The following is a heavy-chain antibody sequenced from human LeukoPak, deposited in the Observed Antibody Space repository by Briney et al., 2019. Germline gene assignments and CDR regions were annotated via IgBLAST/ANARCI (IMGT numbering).Heavy chain of an antibody. CDR1: GGSISSYY. CDR2: IYYSGST. D-gene: IGHD3-3*01. J-gene: IGHJ6*02. Sequence: PSETLSLTCTVSGGSISSYYWSWIRQPPGKGLEWIGYIYYSGSTNYNPSLKSRVTISVGTSKNQFSLKLSSVTAADTAVYYCARGPYYDFWSGYPALYYYYYGMDVWGQGTTDTVSS. CDR3: ARGPYYDFWSGYPALYYYYYGMDV. V-gene: IGHV4-59*01.